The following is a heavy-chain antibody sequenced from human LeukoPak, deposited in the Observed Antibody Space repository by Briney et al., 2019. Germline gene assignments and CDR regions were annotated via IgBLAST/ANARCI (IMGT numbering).Heavy chain of an antibody. Sequence: GGSLRLSCAASGFTVSSNYMSLVRQAPGKGLEWVSVIYGGGSTYYADSVKGRFTISRGNSKNTLYLQMNSLRAEDTAVYYCARGFLFEYYYDSSGSPHAFDIWGQGTMVAVSS. CDR1: GFTVSSNY. CDR3: ARGFLFEYYYDSSGSPHAFDI. D-gene: IGHD3-22*01. CDR2: IYGGGST. J-gene: IGHJ3*02. V-gene: IGHV3-66*02.